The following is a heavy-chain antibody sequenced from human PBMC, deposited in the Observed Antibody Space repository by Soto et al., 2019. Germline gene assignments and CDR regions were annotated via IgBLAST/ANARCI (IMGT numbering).Heavy chain of an antibody. Sequence: QVQLVQSGAEVKKPGASVKVSCKASGYTFTSYGISWVRQAPGQGLEWMGWISAYNGNTNYAQKLQGRVTMTTDTATSTADVELRSLRSDDTAVYHCGRSVGLSYGMDVWGQGTKVTVSS. J-gene: IGHJ6*02. V-gene: IGHV1-18*01. CDR1: GYTFTSYG. D-gene: IGHD1-26*01. CDR2: ISAYNGNT. CDR3: GRSVGLSYGMDV.